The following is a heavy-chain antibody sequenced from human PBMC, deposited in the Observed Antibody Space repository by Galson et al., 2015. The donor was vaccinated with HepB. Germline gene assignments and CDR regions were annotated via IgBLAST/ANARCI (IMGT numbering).Heavy chain of an antibody. J-gene: IGHJ4*02. D-gene: IGHD4-17*01. CDR2: ISSSSSII. CDR3: ARDLGEITYGYYFDY. V-gene: IGHV3-48*04. CDR1: GFTFSSYS. Sequence: SLRLSCAASGFTFSSYSMNWVRQAPGKGLEWVSYISSSSSIIYYADSVKGRFTISRDNAKNSLYLQMNSLRAEDTAAYYCARDLGEITYGYYFDYGGQGTLVTVSS.